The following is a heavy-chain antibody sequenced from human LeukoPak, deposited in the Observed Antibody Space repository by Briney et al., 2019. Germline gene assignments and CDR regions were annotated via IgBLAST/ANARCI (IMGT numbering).Heavy chain of an antibody. Sequence: GGSLRLSCAVSGFTVSSSYMTWVRQAPGKGLEWVSVIYSGGSTYYADSVQDRFTISRDNSNNTVYLQMNSLRAEDTAVHYCARDRSGSYDFWGQGTLVTVSS. CDR3: ARDRSGSYDF. J-gene: IGHJ4*02. D-gene: IGHD1-26*01. CDR1: GFTVSSSY. CDR2: IYSGGST. V-gene: IGHV3-66*01.